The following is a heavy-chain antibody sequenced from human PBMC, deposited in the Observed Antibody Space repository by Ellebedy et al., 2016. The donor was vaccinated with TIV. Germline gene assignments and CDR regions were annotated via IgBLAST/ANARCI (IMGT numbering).Heavy chain of an antibody. Sequence: AASVKVSCKASGYTFTSYYMHWVRQAPGQGLEWMGIINPSGGSTSYAQKFQGRVTMTRDTSTSTVYMELSSLRSDDTAVYYCARDLVGATIGAWFDPWGQGTLVTVSS. J-gene: IGHJ5*02. CDR1: GYTFTSYY. CDR3: ARDLVGATIGAWFDP. D-gene: IGHD1-26*01. CDR2: INPSGGST. V-gene: IGHV1-46*01.